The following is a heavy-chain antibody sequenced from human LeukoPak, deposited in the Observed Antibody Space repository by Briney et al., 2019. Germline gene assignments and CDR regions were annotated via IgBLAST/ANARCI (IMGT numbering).Heavy chain of an antibody. CDR2: INPNSGGT. CDR3: ARQSGIAVAGSPDY. J-gene: IGHJ4*02. CDR1: GYTFTDYY. D-gene: IGHD6-19*01. V-gene: IGHV1-2*02. Sequence: ASVTVSYTASGYTFTDYYMHWVRQAPGQGLEWMAWINPNSGGTNYAQKFQGRVTVTRHTSISTVYMEVSSLRSDDTAVYYCARQSGIAVAGSPDYWGQGTLVTVSS.